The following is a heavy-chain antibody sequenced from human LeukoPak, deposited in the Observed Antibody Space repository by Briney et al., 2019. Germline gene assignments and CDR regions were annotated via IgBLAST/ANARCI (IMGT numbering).Heavy chain of an antibody. CDR3: ARLGQWLALYYFDY. Sequence: SETLSLTCAVSGYSISSGYYWGWIRQPPGKGPEWIGSIYHSGSTYYNPSLKSRVTISVDTSKNQFSLKLSSVTAADTAVYYCARLGQWLALYYFDYWGQGTLVTVSS. D-gene: IGHD6-19*01. CDR2: IYHSGST. CDR1: GYSISSGYY. V-gene: IGHV4-38-2*01. J-gene: IGHJ4*02.